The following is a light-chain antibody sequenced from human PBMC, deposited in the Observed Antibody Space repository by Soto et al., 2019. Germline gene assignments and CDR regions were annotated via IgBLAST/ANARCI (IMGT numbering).Light chain of an antibody. CDR1: ESVRNF. Sequence: EVVLTQSPATLSLSPGERATLSCRASESVRNFLAWYQQKPGQAPRLLVYDATNRAAGIPARFSGSGSGTDFSLTISCLEPEDFAVYFCQQRTTWLSFGGGTMVEIK. CDR3: QQRTTWLS. CDR2: DAT. J-gene: IGKJ4*01. V-gene: IGKV3-11*01.